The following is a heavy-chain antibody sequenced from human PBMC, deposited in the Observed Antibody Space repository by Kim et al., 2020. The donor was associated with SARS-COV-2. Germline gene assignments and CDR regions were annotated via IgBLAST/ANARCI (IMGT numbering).Heavy chain of an antibody. D-gene: IGHD7-27*01. J-gene: IGHJ4*02. V-gene: IGHV4-39*01. CDR2: IHHSGST. CDR1: GGSISSSTYY. Sequence: SETLSLTCTVSGGSISSSTYYWGWIRQPPVKGLEWIGSIHHSGSTYYNPSLKSRVTISVNTSKNQFFLKVNSVTAAHTAVYYCASDAGDGTSFDFWGQGTPVTVSS. CDR3: ASDAGDGTSFDF.